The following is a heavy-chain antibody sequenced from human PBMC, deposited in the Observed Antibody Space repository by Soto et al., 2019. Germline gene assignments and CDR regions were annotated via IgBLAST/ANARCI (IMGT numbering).Heavy chain of an antibody. Sequence: SETLSLTCAAYGGSFSAYYWSWIRQPPGKGLEWVGDINHSGGTSYNPSLKTLVTISVATSKRQFSLKLSSVTAAATAVYYCAGLEATVTTYCFDDWRQGALVTVTA. CDR1: GGSFSAYY. J-gene: IGHJ4*02. V-gene: IGHV4-34*01. CDR2: INHSGGT. D-gene: IGHD4-17*01. CDR3: AGLEATVTTYCFDD.